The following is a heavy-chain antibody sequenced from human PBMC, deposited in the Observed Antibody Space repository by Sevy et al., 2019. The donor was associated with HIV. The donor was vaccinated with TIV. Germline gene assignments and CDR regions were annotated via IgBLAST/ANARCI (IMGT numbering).Heavy chain of an antibody. Sequence: GGSLRLSCAASGFTFDDYAMHWVRQAPGKGLEWVSGISWNSGSIGYADSVKGRFTISRDNAKNSLYLQMNSLGAEDTALYYCAKGYCSSTSCYYYYGMDVWGQGTTVTVSS. D-gene: IGHD2-2*01. CDR3: AKGYCSSTSCYYYYGMDV. V-gene: IGHV3-9*01. CDR2: ISWNSGSI. J-gene: IGHJ6*02. CDR1: GFTFDDYA.